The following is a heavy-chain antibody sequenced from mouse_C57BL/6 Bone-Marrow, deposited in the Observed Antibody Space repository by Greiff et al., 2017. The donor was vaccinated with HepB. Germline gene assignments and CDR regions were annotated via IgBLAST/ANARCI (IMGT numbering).Heavy chain of an antibody. V-gene: IGHV1-59*01. CDR2: IDPSDSYT. CDR3: AREGFITTPWFAY. Sequence: QVQLQQPGAELVRPGTSVKLSCKASGYTFTSYWMHWVKQRPGQGLEWIGVIDPSDSYTNYNQKFKGKATLTVDTSSSTAYMQLSSLTSEDSAVYYCAREGFITTPWFAYWGQGTLVTVSA. J-gene: IGHJ3*01. D-gene: IGHD1-1*01. CDR1: GYTFTSYW.